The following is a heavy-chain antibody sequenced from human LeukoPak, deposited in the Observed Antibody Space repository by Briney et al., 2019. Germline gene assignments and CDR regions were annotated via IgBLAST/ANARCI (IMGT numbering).Heavy chain of an antibody. V-gene: IGHV4-59*01. J-gene: IGHJ4*02. CDR3: ARLHRNYYDSSGYGPPDY. D-gene: IGHD3-22*01. CDR1: GGSISSYY. Sequence: SETLSLTCTVSGGSISSYYWSWIRQPPGKGLEWIGYIYYSGSTNYKPSLKSRVTISVDTSKNQFSLKLSSVTAADTAVYYCARLHRNYYDSSGYGPPDYWGQGTLVTVSS. CDR2: IYYSGST.